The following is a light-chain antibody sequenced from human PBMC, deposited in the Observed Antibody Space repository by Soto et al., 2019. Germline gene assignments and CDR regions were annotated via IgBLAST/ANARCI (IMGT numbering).Light chain of an antibody. J-gene: IGKJ2*01. Sequence: DIQMTQSPSSLSTSVGDRVTITCRASQSISSYLNWYQQKPGKAPKLLIYAASSLLSGVPSRFSGSGSGTDFTLTISSLQPEDFATYYCQQSYFTSYTFGQGTKLEIK. CDR3: QQSYFTSYT. V-gene: IGKV1-39*01. CDR2: AAS. CDR1: QSISSY.